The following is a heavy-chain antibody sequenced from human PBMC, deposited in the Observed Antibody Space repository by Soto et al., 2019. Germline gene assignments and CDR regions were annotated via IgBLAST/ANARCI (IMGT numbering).Heavy chain of an antibody. Sequence: EVQVLDSGGGLVQPGGSLRLSCAASGFTFNNYAMNWVRQAPGKGLECVATISATGGSTYYADSVKGRFTISRDNYKNTLYLQMNGLRVEDTAVYYCAKDRLAGNFDYWGQGTQVTVSS. J-gene: IGHJ4*02. CDR2: ISATGGST. CDR1: GFTFNNYA. V-gene: IGHV3-23*01. CDR3: AKDRLAGNFDY.